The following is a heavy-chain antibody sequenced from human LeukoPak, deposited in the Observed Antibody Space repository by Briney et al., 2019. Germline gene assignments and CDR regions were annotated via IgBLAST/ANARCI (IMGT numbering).Heavy chain of an antibody. Sequence: GSLRLSCAASGFTFSSYGMHWVRQAPGKGLEWVAFIRYDGSNKYYADSVKGRFTISRDNSKNTLYLQMNSLRAEDTAVYYCAKGGEAYCGGVCYSRYFQQWGQGTLVTVSS. V-gene: IGHV3-30*02. J-gene: IGHJ1*01. CDR1: GFTFSSYG. CDR3: AKGGEAYCGGVCYSRYFQQ. CDR2: IRYDGSNK. D-gene: IGHD2-21*02.